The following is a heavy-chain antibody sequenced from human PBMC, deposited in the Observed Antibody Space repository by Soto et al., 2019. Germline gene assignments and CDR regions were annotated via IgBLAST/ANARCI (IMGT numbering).Heavy chain of an antibody. CDR3: ARDRCYDGSCYSASDH. J-gene: IGHJ4*02. D-gene: IGHD2-15*01. CDR1: NFDFSTYS. CDR2: ISGTGFTI. Sequence: EVRLVESGGGLVQPGGSLRLSCEASNFDFSTYSMDWVRQAPGKGLEWIAYISGTGFTIHYADSVRGRFTIRRDNNRNSLFLDMNSLRDDDTAVYYCARDRCYDGSCYSASDHWGQGILVTVSS. V-gene: IGHV3-48*02.